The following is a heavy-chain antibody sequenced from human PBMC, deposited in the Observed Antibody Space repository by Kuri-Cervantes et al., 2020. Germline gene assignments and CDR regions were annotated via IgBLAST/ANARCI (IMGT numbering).Heavy chain of an antibody. Sequence: GESLKISCAASGFTFSSYAMHWVRQAPGKGLEWVAVISYDGSNKYYADSVKGRFTISRDNSKNTLYLQMNSLRAEDTAVYYCARDPIQQWLVLGGAFDIWGQGAMVTVSS. D-gene: IGHD6-19*01. CDR1: GFTFSSYA. CDR3: ARDPIQQWLVLGGAFDI. CDR2: ISYDGSNK. V-gene: IGHV3-30-3*01. J-gene: IGHJ3*02.